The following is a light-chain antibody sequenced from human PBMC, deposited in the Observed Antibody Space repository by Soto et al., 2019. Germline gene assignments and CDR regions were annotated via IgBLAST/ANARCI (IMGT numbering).Light chain of an antibody. CDR3: QQYSNWPPIT. CDR2: AAS. CDR1: QSVSGN. J-gene: IGKJ3*01. V-gene: IGKV3D-15*01. Sequence: EIVLTQSPATLSLSPGERATLSCRASQSVSGNLAWYQQKPGQAPRLLIYAASTRATGIPARFSGSGSGTEFTLTISSLQSEDFAVYYCQQYSNWPPITFGHGTKLDIK.